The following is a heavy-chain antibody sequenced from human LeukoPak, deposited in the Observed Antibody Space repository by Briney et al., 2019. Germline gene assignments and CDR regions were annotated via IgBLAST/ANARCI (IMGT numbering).Heavy chain of an antibody. J-gene: IGHJ3*02. CDR3: ARVTGSHAFDI. D-gene: IGHD1-26*01. CDR1: GGSISSYY. Sequence: SETLSLTRTVSGGSISSYYWSWIRQPPGKGLEWIGYIYYSGSTNYNPSLKSRVTISVDTSKNQFSLKLSSVTAADTAVYYCARVTGSHAFDIWGQGTMVTVSS. CDR2: IYYSGST. V-gene: IGHV4-59*01.